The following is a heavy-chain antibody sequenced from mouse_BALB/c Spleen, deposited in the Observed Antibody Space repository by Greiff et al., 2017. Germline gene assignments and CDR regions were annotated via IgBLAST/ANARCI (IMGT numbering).Heavy chain of an antibody. CDR3: ARGTEAMDY. J-gene: IGHJ4*01. CDR2: ISDGGSYT. Sequence: EVQVVESGGGLVKPGGSLKLSCAASGFTFSDYYMYWVRQTPEKRLEWVATISDGGSYTYYPDSVKGRFTISRDNAKNNLYLQMSSLKSEDTAMYYCARGTEAMDYWGQGTSVTVSS. CDR1: GFTFSDYY. V-gene: IGHV5-4*02.